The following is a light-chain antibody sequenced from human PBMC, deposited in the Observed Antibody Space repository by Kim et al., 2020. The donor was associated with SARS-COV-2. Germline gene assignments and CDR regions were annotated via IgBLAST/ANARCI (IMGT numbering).Light chain of an antibody. Sequence: SPGERATLSCRASQSVSSSYLAWYQQKPGQAPRLLIYSASSRATGIPDRFSGSGSGTDFTLTISSLEPEDFAVYYCQQYDSSRRTFGQGTKVDIK. CDR1: QSVSSSY. CDR3: QQYDSSRRT. V-gene: IGKV3-20*01. J-gene: IGKJ1*01. CDR2: SAS.